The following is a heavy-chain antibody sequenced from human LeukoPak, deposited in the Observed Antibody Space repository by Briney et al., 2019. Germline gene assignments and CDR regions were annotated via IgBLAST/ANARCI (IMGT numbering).Heavy chain of an antibody. D-gene: IGHD1-26*01. J-gene: IGHJ4*02. CDR3: ARDRDRWELLPNY. V-gene: IGHV3-30-3*01. Sequence: GGSLRLSCAASGFTFSSYAMHWVRQAPGKGQEWVAIISYDGSNKYYADSVKGRFTISRDNSKKTLYLEMNSLRVQDTAVYFCARDRDRWELLPNYWGQGTLVTVSS. CDR1: GFTFSSYA. CDR2: ISYDGSNK.